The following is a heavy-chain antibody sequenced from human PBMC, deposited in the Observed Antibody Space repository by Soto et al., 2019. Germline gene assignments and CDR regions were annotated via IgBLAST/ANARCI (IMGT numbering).Heavy chain of an antibody. CDR2: FDPEDGET. CDR1: GYTLTELS. J-gene: IGHJ6*02. Sequence: QVQLVQSGAEVKKPGASVKVSCKVSGYTLTELSMHWVRQAPGKGLEWMGGFDPEDGETIYAQKFPGRVTMTEDTSTDTAYMELSSLRSEDTAVYYCATWIPAGRYDFWSGHGYYYGMDVWGQGTTVTVSS. D-gene: IGHD3-3*01. CDR3: ATWIPAGRYDFWSGHGYYYGMDV. V-gene: IGHV1-24*01.